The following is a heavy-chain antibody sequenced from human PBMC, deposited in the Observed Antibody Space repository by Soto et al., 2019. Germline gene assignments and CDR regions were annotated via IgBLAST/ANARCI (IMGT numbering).Heavy chain of an antibody. V-gene: IGHV1-18*01. CDR1: GYTFTNYG. CDR3: AREGQAPYYYYGMDV. Sequence: ASVKVSCEASGYTFTNYGFRWVRQAPGQGLEWMGWISGYNGNTKYAEKFQGRVTMTTDTSTSTAHMELRSLRSDDTAVYYCAREGQAPYYYYGMDVWGQGTAVTVSS. CDR2: ISGYNGNT. J-gene: IGHJ6*02.